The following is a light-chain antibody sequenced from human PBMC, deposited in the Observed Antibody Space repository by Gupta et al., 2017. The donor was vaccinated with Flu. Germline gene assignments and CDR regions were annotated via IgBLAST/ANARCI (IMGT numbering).Light chain of an antibody. CDR1: SSDVGGYNY. V-gene: IGLV2-14*01. J-gene: IGLJ3*02. Sequence: QSALTQPASVSGSPGQSITISCTGSSSDVGGYNYVSWYQQHPGKAPKLMIYEVSNRPAGVLNRFSGSKSGNTASLTISGLQAEEEADYYCTSYTISGILEFGGGTKVTVL. CDR3: TSYTISGILE. CDR2: EVS.